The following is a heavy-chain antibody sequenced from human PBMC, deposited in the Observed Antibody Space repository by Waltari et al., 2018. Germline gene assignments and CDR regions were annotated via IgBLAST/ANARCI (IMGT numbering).Heavy chain of an antibody. V-gene: IGHV4-4*02. CDR2: VRGDGKT. Sequence: QLQESGPGLVKPSGTLSLTCAVSGDSMSSTYCWSWVRQPPGKGLEWMGQVRGDGKTNYNPSFASRFTISLDTYNNQFSLKVTSATAADTAVYYCARDRGRGLYLDSWGPGILVTVSP. CDR1: GDSMSSTYC. CDR3: ARDRGRGLYLDS. J-gene: IGHJ4*02. D-gene: IGHD2-15*01.